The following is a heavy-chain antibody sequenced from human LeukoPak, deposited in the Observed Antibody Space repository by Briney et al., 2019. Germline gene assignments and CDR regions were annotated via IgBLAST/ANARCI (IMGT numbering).Heavy chain of an antibody. J-gene: IGHJ4*02. CDR3: ATESLVWSGHPNFDY. CDR1: GYSLTELS. Sequence: ASVNVSCKVSGYSLTELSMHWVRQAPGKGLEWMGGFDSEDGETIYAQKFQGRVTMTEDTSTDTAYMELSSLRSEDTAVYYCATESLVWSGHPNFDYWGQGTLVTVPS. V-gene: IGHV1-24*01. CDR2: FDSEDGET. D-gene: IGHD3-3*01.